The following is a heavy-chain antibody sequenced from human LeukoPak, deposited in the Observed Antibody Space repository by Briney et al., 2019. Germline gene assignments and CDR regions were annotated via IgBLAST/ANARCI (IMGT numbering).Heavy chain of an antibody. Sequence: PGGSLRLSCAASGFTFSSYWMNWLRQAPGKGLEWVANIKEDGSEKYYVDSVKGRFTISRDNAKNSLYLQMNSLRAEDTAVYYCAGKRRVDPDYSDYWGQGTLVTVSS. J-gene: IGHJ4*02. CDR1: GFTFSSYW. V-gene: IGHV3-7*01. D-gene: IGHD5-12*01. CDR2: IKEDGSEK. CDR3: AGKRRVDPDYSDY.